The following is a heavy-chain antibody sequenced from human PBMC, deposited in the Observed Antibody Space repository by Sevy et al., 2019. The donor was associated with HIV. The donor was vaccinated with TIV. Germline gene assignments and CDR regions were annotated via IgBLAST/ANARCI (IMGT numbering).Heavy chain of an antibody. CDR1: GFTFGSYG. D-gene: IGHD3-10*01. CDR3: ARVRRSYYFDY. CDR2: ISYDRSEK. J-gene: IGHJ4*02. Sequence: GGSLRLSCAASGFTFGSYGMHWVRQAPGKGLEGVAFISYDRSEKEYADSVKGRFTISRDKSKNTVDLQMNSLRVEDTALYYCARVRRSYYFDYWGQGTLVTVSS. V-gene: IGHV3-33*01.